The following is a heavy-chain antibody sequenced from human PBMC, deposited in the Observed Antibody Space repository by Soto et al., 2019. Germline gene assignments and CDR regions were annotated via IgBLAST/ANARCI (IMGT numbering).Heavy chain of an antibody. CDR3: ARHTALEYYDFWSGPRGGDYYYGMDV. CDR1: GGSISSSSYY. D-gene: IGHD3-3*01. J-gene: IGHJ6*02. Sequence: SETLSLTCTVSGGSISSSSYYWGWIRQPPGKGLEWIGSIYYSGSTYYNPSLKSRVAISVDTSKNQFSLKLSSVTAADTAVYYCARHTALEYYDFWSGPRGGDYYYGMDVWGQGTTVTVSS. CDR2: IYYSGST. V-gene: IGHV4-39*01.